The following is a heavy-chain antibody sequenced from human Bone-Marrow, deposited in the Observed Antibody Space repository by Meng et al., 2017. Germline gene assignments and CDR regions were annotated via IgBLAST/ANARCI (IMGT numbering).Heavy chain of an antibody. J-gene: IGHJ4*02. CDR1: GGSINSYH. V-gene: IGHV4-59*01. CDR2: IYYNGSP. CDR3: ARINYDSSGYSLIK. Sequence: SETLSLTCTVSGGSINSYHWSWIRQPPGKGLEWIGYIYYNGSPNYNPSLNSRVTISVDTSKNQFSLKLSSVTAADTAVYYCARINYDSSGYSLIKWGQGTRVT. D-gene: IGHD3-22*01.